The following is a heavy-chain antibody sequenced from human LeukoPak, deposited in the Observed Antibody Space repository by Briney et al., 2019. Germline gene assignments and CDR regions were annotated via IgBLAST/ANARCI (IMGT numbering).Heavy chain of an antibody. J-gene: IGHJ4*02. CDR3: ARDRSSYEYYFDH. V-gene: IGHV3-30*03. CDR2: TSYDGSNK. Sequence: GGSLRLSCAASGFTFSNYGMHWVRQAPGKGLEWVAVTSYDGSNKYYGDSVKGRFTISRDNSKNTLYLQMNSLRAEDTAVYYCARDRSSYEYYFDHWGQGTLVTVSS. CDR1: GFTFSNYG. D-gene: IGHD5-12*01.